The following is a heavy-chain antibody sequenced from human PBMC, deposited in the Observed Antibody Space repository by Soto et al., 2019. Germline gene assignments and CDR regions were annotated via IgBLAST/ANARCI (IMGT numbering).Heavy chain of an antibody. CDR3: ARDLSPKIDCSGGSCYSDY. J-gene: IGHJ4*02. CDR2: ISAYNGNT. Sequence: QVQLVQSGAEVKKPGASVKVSCKASGYTFTSYGISWVRQAPGQGLEWMGWISAYNGNTNYAQQLQGRVTMTTDTSTSTAYMELRSLRSDDTAVYYCARDLSPKIDCSGGSCYSDYWGQGTLVTVSS. D-gene: IGHD2-15*01. CDR1: GYTFTSYG. V-gene: IGHV1-18*01.